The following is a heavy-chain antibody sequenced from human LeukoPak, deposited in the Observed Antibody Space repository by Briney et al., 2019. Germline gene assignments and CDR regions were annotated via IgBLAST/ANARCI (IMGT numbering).Heavy chain of an antibody. CDR1: GGSFSGYY. J-gene: IGHJ6*03. V-gene: IGHV4-34*01. CDR3: AGAPDWSYYMDV. CDR2: INHSGST. D-gene: IGHD1-14*01. Sequence: SETLSLTCAVYGGSFSGYYWSWIRQPPGKGLEWIGEINHSGSTNYNPSLKSRVTISVDTSKNQFSLKLSSATAADTAVYYCAGAPDWSYYMDVWGKGTTVTISS.